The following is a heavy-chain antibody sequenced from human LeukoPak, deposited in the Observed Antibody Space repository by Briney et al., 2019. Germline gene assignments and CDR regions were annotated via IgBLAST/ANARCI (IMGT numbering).Heavy chain of an antibody. V-gene: IGHV3-21*04. CDR1: GFTFSSYS. CDR2: ITGSSTYI. Sequence: GDSLRLSCAASGFTFSSYSMNWVRQAPGKGLEWVSSITGSSTYIHYADSVKGRFTISRDNSKNTLYLQMNSLRAEDTAVYYCAKHNDYGDYYFDYWGQGTLVTVSS. J-gene: IGHJ4*02. D-gene: IGHD4-17*01. CDR3: AKHNDYGDYYFDY.